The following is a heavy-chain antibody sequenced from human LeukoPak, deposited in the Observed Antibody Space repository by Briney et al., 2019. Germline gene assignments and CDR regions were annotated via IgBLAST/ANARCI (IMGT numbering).Heavy chain of an antibody. D-gene: IGHD5-12*01. J-gene: IGHJ5*02. CDR2: ISSSSSYI. CDR3: ARDRDSGYGFRFDP. Sequence: GGTLRLSCAASGFTFSSYSMNWVRQAPGKGLEWVSSISSSSSYIYYADSVKGRFTISRDNAKNSLYLQMNSLRAEDTAVYYCARDRDSGYGFRFDPWGQGTLVTVSS. CDR1: GFTFSSYS. V-gene: IGHV3-21*01.